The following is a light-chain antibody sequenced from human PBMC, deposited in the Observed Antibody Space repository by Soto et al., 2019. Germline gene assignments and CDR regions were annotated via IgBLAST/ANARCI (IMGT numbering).Light chain of an antibody. CDR2: DAS. Sequence: EFVLTQSPGTLSLSPGERSTLSCSSSQTVRNNYLAWYQQKPGQAPRLLIYDASNRATGIPARFSGSGSGTDFTLTISSLEPEDFAVYYCQQRSNWPLITFGQGTRLEIK. J-gene: IGKJ5*01. V-gene: IGKV3-11*01. CDR3: QQRSNWPLIT. CDR1: QTVRNNY.